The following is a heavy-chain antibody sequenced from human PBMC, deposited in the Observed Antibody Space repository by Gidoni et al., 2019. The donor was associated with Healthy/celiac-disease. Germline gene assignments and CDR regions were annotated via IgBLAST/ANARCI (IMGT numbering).Heavy chain of an antibody. CDR3: ARGKGSNAPYYYYYYGMDV. J-gene: IGHJ6*02. D-gene: IGHD2-8*01. Sequence: QVQLQQWGAGLLQPSETLSLTCAVSGGSFSGYYWSWIRQPPGKGLEWIGEINHSGSTNYNPSLKRRVTISVDTSKNQFSLKLSSVTAADTAVYYCARGKGSNAPYYYYYYGMDVWGQGTTVTVSS. CDR2: INHSGST. V-gene: IGHV4-34*01. CDR1: GGSFSGYY.